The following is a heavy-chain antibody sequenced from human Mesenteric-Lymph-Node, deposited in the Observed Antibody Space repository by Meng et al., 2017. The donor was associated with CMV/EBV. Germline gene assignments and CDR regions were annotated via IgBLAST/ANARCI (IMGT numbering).Heavy chain of an antibody. J-gene: IGHJ4*02. CDR3: AKEFGRGSFDS. CDR2: IFYSGST. CDR1: GGSISSYH. V-gene: IGHV4-59*01. D-gene: IGHD3-16*01. Sequence: ESLKISCTVSGGSISSYHWSWIRQPPGKGLEWIGYIFYSGSTNYNPSLKSRVSMSVDTSKNQFSLKLSSVTAADTAVYYCAKEFGRGSFDSWGQGTLVTVSS.